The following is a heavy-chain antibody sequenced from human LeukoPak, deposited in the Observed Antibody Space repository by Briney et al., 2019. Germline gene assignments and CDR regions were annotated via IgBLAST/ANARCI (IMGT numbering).Heavy chain of an antibody. J-gene: IGHJ4*02. CDR2: IIPIFGTA. CDR3: ARHDNDDDFDY. CDR1: GGTFISYA. V-gene: IGHV1-69*13. D-gene: IGHD3-16*01. Sequence: ASVKVSCKASGGTFISYAISWVRQAPGQGLEWMGGIIPIFGTANYAQKFQGRVTITADESTSTAYMELSSLRSEDTAVYYCARHDNDDDFDYWGQGTLVTVSS.